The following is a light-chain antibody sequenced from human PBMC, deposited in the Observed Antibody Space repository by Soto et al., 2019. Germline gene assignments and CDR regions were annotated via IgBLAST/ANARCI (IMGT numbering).Light chain of an antibody. V-gene: IGLV2-8*01. CDR3: SSCAGSNNPYV. CDR1: SSDVGGCKF. CDR2: EVN. Sequence: QSALTQPPSASGSPGQSVTISCTGTSSDVGGCKFVSWYQQYPGKAPQLIIYEVNKRPSGVPDRFSGSKSGNTASLTVSGLLAEDVADYYCSSCAGSNNPYVFGTGTKVTVL. J-gene: IGLJ1*01.